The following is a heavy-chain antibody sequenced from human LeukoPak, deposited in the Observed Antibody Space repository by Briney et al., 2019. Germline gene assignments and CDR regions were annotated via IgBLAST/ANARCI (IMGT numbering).Heavy chain of an antibody. D-gene: IGHD3-3*01. CDR1: GYTFTGYY. V-gene: IGHV1-2*02. Sequence: ASVKVSCKASGYTFTGYYMLWVRQAPGQGLELMGWPNPNSGGTNNAQKFQGRVTMTRDTSISTAYMELGRLRSDDTAVYFCARPTNFDFWRLNLDYWGQGTPVTVSS. CDR3: ARPTNFDFWRLNLDY. J-gene: IGHJ4*02. CDR2: PNPNSGGT.